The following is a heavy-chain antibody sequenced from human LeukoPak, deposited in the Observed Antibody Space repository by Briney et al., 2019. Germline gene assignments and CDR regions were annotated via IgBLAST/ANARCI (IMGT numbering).Heavy chain of an antibody. CDR1: GGTFSSYA. V-gene: IGHV1-69*05. CDR3: ATRGIYHDWNDQWQIDY. Sequence: SVKVSCKASGGTFSSYAISWVRQAPGQGLEWMGGIIPIFGTANYAQKFQGRVTITTDESTSTAYMELSSLRSEDTAVYYCATRGIYHDWNDQWQIDYWGQGTLVTVSS. D-gene: IGHD1-1*01. J-gene: IGHJ4*02. CDR2: IIPIFGTA.